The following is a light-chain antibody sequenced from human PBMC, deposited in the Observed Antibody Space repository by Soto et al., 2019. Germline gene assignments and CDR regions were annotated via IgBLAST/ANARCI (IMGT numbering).Light chain of an antibody. CDR2: GAS. Sequence: EIVLTQSPGTLSLSPVERATLSCRASQSVSSSYLAWYQQKPGQAPRLLIYGASTRATGIPARFSGSGSGTEFTLTISSLQSEDFAVYYCQQFNKWPPSTFGQGTKVDIK. V-gene: IGKV3-15*01. CDR3: QQFNKWPPST. CDR1: QSVSSSY. J-gene: IGKJ1*01.